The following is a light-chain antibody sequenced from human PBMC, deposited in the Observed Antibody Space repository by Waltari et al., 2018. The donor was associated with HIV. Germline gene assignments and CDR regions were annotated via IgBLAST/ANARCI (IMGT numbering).Light chain of an antibody. J-gene: IGKJ2*01. CDR3: QQYDSGPRGIT. CDR1: QSLSAK. CDR2: EAA. Sequence: ELVMTHSPPTLSVSPSPRVPRSCTASQSLSAKVAWYQQRPGQAPRLLIDEAATRPTGIPARFSGSGSGTEFTLTISSLQSEDFATYFCQQYDSGPRGITFGQGTMLEI. V-gene: IGKV3-15*01.